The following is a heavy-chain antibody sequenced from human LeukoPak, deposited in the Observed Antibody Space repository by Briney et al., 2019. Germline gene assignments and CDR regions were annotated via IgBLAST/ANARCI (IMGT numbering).Heavy chain of an antibody. Sequence: PGGSLRLSCAASGFSFSTYAMHWLRQAPGKGVEWVAVIWYDGTNKYYADSVKGRFTISRDNSKNTLYLQMNSLRAEDTAVYYCAKDTSIGRYCTNGVCSPFDYWGQGTLVTVSS. J-gene: IGHJ4*02. CDR2: IWYDGTNK. V-gene: IGHV3-33*06. D-gene: IGHD2-8*01. CDR3: AKDTSIGRYCTNGVCSPFDY. CDR1: GFSFSTYA.